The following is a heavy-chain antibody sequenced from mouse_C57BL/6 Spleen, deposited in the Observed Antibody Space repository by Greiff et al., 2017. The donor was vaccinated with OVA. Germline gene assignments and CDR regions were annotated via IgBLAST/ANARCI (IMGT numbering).Heavy chain of an antibody. CDR3: ASWGLLRPY. CDR2: IDPSDSYT. J-gene: IGHJ3*01. D-gene: IGHD2-3*01. CDR1: GYTFTSYW. V-gene: IGHV1-50*01. Sequence: QVQLQQSGAELVKPGASVKLSCKASGYTFTSYWMQWVKQRPGQGLEWIGEIDPSDSYTNYNQKFKGKATLTVDTSSSTAYMQLSSLTSEDSAVYYCASWGLLRPYWGQGTLVTVSA.